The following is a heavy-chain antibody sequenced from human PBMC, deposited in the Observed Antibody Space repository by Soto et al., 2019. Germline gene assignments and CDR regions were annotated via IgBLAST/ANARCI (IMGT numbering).Heavy chain of an antibody. CDR3: ARDHKPTYYYDSSCYYRSYCYRMYV. CDR2: IIPIFGTA. CDR1: GGTFSSYA. Sequence: ASVKVSCKASGGTFSSYAISWVRQAPGQGLEWMGGIIPIFGTANYAQKFQGRVTITADESTSTAYMELSSLRSEDTAVYYCARDHKPTYYYDSSCYYRSYCYRMYVPGQGTT. D-gene: IGHD3-22*01. J-gene: IGHJ6*02. V-gene: IGHV1-69*13.